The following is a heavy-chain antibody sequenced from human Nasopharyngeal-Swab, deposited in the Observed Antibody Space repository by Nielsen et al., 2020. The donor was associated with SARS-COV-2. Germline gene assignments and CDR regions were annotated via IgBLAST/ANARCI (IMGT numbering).Heavy chain of an antibody. CDR1: GFTFSDSA. CDR3: TRCGGGCYSGRDY. D-gene: IGHD2-15*01. J-gene: IGHJ4*02. Sequence: GGSLRLSCAASGFTFSDSAIRWVRQASGKGLEWVGRVRSKGNNYATAYSASVKGRFIIFRDDPTNTAYLQMNSLKTEDTAMYYCTRCGGGCYSGRDYWGQGTLVTVSS. V-gene: IGHV3-73*01. CDR2: VRSKGNNYAT.